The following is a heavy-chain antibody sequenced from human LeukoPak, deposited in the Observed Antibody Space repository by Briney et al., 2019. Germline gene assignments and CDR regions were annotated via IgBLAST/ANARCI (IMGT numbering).Heavy chain of an antibody. CDR2: IRYDGSNK. J-gene: IGHJ6*03. Sequence: PGGSLRLSCAASGFTFSSYGMHWVRQAPGKGLEWVAFIRYDGSNKYYADSVKGRFTISRDNSKNTLYLQMNSLRAEDTAVYYCARSGRGLLWFGEGFMDVWGKGTTVTISS. V-gene: IGHV3-30*02. D-gene: IGHD3-10*01. CDR1: GFTFSSYG. CDR3: ARSGRGLLWFGEGFMDV.